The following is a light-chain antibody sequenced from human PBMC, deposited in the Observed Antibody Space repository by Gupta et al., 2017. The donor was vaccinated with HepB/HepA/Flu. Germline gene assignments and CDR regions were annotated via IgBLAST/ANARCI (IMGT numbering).Light chain of an antibody. V-gene: IGLV3-1*01. CDR3: QAWDSSTVV. CDR1: KLGDKY. CDR2: QDS. Sequence: SYELTQPPSVSVSPGQTASLTCSGDKLGDKYACWYQQKQGQSPVLVIYQDSKRPSGIPERFSGSNSGNAATLTISGTQAMDEADYYCQAWDSSTVVFGGGTKLTVL. J-gene: IGLJ2*01.